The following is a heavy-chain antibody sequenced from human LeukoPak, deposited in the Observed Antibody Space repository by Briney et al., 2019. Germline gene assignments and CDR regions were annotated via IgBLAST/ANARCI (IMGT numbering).Heavy chain of an antibody. CDR1: GFTFSSYS. CDR2: ISSSSSTI. CDR3: ARDDRQLLQYYFDY. D-gene: IGHD2-15*01. J-gene: IGHJ4*02. V-gene: IGHV3-48*04. Sequence: PGGSLRLSCAASGFTFSSYSMNWVRQAPGKGLEWVSYISSSSSTIYYADSVKGRFTISRDNTKNSLYLQMNSLRAEDTAVYYCARDDRQLLQYYFDYWGQGILVTVSS.